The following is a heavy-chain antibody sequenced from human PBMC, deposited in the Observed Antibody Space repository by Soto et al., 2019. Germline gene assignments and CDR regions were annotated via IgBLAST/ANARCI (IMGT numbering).Heavy chain of an antibody. CDR2: INPSSGGT. V-gene: IGHV1-2*04. J-gene: IGHJ4*02. Sequence: QVQLVQSGAEVKKPGASVKVSCKASGYTFTAYYIHWVRQAPGQGLEWMGIINPSSGGTNYAQKFKGWVTMTRDTSISTAYMEVSRLRYNDTAVYYWARGSGSWDASVWGQGTLVSVSS. D-gene: IGHD2-15*01. CDR3: ARGSGSWDASV. CDR1: GYTFTAYY.